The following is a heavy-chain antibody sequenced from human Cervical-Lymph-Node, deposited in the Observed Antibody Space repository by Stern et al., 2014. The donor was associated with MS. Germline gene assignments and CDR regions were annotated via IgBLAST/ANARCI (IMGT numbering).Heavy chain of an antibody. J-gene: IGHJ4*02. Sequence: EVQLVESGGGLVQPGRSLTLSCAASGFTFNDHAKHWVRQVPGMGLEWVSGISWDSGSLGYADSVQGRFTISRDNGKNSLDLRMSRLRAEDTAVYYCARDKYSGYDLGGYFDVWGQGILVTVSS. CDR1: GFTFNDHA. V-gene: IGHV3-9*01. CDR3: ARDKYSGYDLGGYFDV. D-gene: IGHD5-12*01. CDR2: ISWDSGSL.